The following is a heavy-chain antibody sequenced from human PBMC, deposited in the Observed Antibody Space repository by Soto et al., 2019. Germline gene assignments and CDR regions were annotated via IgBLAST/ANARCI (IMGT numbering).Heavy chain of an antibody. CDR1: SASIDNN. CDR3: ARSFGWYAFDQ. Sequence: QMQLLESDPGLVKPSETLSLTCAVSSASIDNNWNWVRQPPGKGLEWIGEIHQSGISYKNPSLKSRVTMSVDKSKNQFSLNLSSVTAADTAVYFCARSFGWYAFDQWGQGTLVTVSS. CDR2: IHQSGIS. J-gene: IGHJ4*02. V-gene: IGHV4-4*02. D-gene: IGHD6-19*01.